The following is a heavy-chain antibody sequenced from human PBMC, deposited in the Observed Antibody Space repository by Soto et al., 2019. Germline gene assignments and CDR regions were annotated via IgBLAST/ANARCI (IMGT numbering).Heavy chain of an antibody. CDR1: CCTFPSYG. D-gene: IGHD1-26*01. J-gene: IGHJ4*02. CDR2: ISAYNGNT. CDR3: ARGAQHFDY. V-gene: IGHV1-18*01. Sequence: ASGQVCCKASCCTFPSYGNSWVRQAPGQGLEWMGWISAYNGNTNYAQKLQGRVTMTTDTSTSTAYMELRSLRSDDTAVYYCARGAQHFDYWGQGTLVTVSP.